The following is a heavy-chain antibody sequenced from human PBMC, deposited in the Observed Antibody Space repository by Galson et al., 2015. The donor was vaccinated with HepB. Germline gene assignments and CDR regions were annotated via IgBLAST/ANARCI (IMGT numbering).Heavy chain of an antibody. Sequence: SLRLSCAASGFIFSSYGMYWVRQAPGKGLEWVAVISYDGSHKYYADSVKGRFTISRDNSKNTLHLQMNSLRAEDTAVYYCAKIQTKYYYDSSGYYFDYWGQGTLVTVSS. D-gene: IGHD3-22*01. V-gene: IGHV3-30*18. CDR1: GFIFSSYG. CDR3: AKIQTKYYYDSSGYYFDY. CDR2: ISYDGSHK. J-gene: IGHJ4*02.